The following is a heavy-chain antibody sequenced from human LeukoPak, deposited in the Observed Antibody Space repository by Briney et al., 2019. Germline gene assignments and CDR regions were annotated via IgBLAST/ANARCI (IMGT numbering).Heavy chain of an antibody. CDR1: GFTFSGYY. V-gene: IGHV4-34*01. Sequence: PGGSLRLSCAASGFTFSGYYWSWIRQPPGKGLEWIGEINHSGSTNYNPSLKSRVTISVDTSKNQFSLKLSSVTAADTAVYYCARGRGWYARVYYYYMDVWGKGTTVTVSS. CDR3: ARGRGWYARVYYYYMDV. CDR2: INHSGST. J-gene: IGHJ6*03. D-gene: IGHD6-19*01.